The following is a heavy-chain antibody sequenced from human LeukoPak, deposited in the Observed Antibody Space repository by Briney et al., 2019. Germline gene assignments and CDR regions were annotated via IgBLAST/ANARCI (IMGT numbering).Heavy chain of an antibody. CDR1: GFTFSSYA. Sequence: GGSLRLSCAASGFTFSSYAMHWVRQAPGKGLEWVAVISYDGSNKYYADSVKGRFTIFRDNSKNTLYLQMNSLRAEDTAVYYCARGLVTDYWGQGTLVTVSS. CDR3: ARGLVTDY. D-gene: IGHD4-23*01. J-gene: IGHJ4*02. V-gene: IGHV3-30-3*01. CDR2: ISYDGSNK.